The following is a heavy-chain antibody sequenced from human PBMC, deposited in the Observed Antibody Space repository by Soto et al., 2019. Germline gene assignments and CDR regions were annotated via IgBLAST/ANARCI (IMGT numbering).Heavy chain of an antibody. CDR2: IIPIPGTA. CDR1: GGTFGSYA. D-gene: IGHD2-2*01. J-gene: IGHJ6*02. Sequence: QVQLVQSGAEVKKPGSSVKVSCKASGGTFGSYAISWVRQAPGQGLEWMGGIIPIPGTANYAQKLQGRVTIAADESTSTAYMELSSLRSEDTAVYYSARSQRSSTSLKIYYYYYYGMDVWGQGTTVTVSS. CDR3: ARSQRSSTSLKIYYYYYYGMDV. V-gene: IGHV1-69*01.